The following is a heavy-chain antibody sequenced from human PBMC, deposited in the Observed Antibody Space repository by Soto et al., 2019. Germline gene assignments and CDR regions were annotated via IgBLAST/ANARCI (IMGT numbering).Heavy chain of an antibody. J-gene: IGHJ6*03. CDR1: GYTFTSYY. CDR2: INPSGGST. V-gene: IGHV1-46*01. Sequence: ASVKVSCKASGYTFTSYYMHWVRQAPGQGLEWMGIINPSGGSTSYAQKFQGRVTMTRDTSTSTVYMELSSLRSEDTAVYYCARGVVGATTGLSHYYYYMDVWGKGTTVTVSS. D-gene: IGHD1-26*01. CDR3: ARGVVGATTGLSHYYYYMDV.